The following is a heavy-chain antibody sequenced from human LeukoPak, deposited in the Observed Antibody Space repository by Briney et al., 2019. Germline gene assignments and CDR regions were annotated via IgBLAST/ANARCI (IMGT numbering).Heavy chain of an antibody. V-gene: IGHV4-59*08. Sequence: SETLSLTCTVSGGSISSYYWSWSRQPPGKGLEWIGYIYYSGSTNYNPSLKSRVTISVDTSKNQFSLKLSSVTAADTAVYYCARLYGGYSYGYFDYWGAGTLVTVSS. CDR2: IYYSGST. CDR1: GGSISSYY. D-gene: IGHD5-18*01. J-gene: IGHJ4*02. CDR3: ARLYGGYSYGYFDY.